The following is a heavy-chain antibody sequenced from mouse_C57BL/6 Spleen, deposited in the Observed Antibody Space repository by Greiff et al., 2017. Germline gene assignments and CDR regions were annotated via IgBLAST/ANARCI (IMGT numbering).Heavy chain of an antibody. Sequence: VQLQQPGAELVKPGASVKMSCKASGYTFTSYWITWVKQRPGQGLEWIGGIYPGSGSTNYHQKFKSKATLTVDTSSSTAYLQLSSLTSEDSAVYYCARGYGRGWYFDVWGTGTTVTVSS. D-gene: IGHD1-1*01. J-gene: IGHJ1*03. CDR2: IYPGSGST. CDR1: GYTFTSYW. V-gene: IGHV1-55*01. CDR3: ARGYGRGWYFDV.